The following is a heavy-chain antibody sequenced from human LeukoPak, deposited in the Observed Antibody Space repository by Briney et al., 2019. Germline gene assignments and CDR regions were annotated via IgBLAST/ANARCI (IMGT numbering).Heavy chain of an antibody. V-gene: IGHV3-21*01. CDR2: ISSSSSYI. J-gene: IGHJ4*02. D-gene: IGHD3-10*01. CDR3: ARDYSGSAYFDY. CDR1: GFTFGSYS. Sequence: PGGSLRLSCAASGFTFGSYSMNWVRQAPGKGLEWVSSISSSSSYIYYADSVKGRFTISRDNAKNSLYLQMNSLRAEDTAVYYCARDYSGSAYFDYWGQGTLVTVSS.